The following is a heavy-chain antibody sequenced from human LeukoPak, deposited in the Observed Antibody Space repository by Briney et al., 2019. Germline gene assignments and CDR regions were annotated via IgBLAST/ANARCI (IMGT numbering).Heavy chain of an antibody. V-gene: IGHV3-20*04. J-gene: IGHJ4*02. Sequence: GGSLRLSCAASGFTFDDYGMSWVRHAPGKGLEWVSGINWNGGSTGYADSVKGRFTISRDNAKNSLYLQMNSLRAEDTALYYCASCSSTSCYTRGYFDYWGQGTLVTVSS. D-gene: IGHD2-2*02. CDR1: GFTFDDYG. CDR2: INWNGGST. CDR3: ASCSSTSCYTRGYFDY.